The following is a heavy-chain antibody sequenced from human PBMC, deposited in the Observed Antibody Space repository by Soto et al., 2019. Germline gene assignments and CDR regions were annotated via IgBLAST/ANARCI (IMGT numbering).Heavy chain of an antibody. D-gene: IGHD3-9*01. V-gene: IGHV5-51*01. CDR3: ARQQRDDASRKIDC. CDR1: GHSFTSNW. CDR2: INPADSDI. J-gene: IGHJ1*01. Sequence: GESLKISCQGSGHSFTSNWIGWVRQMPGKGLEWMGIINPADSDIKYSPSFQGQVTISADKSIGTAYLQWRSLKASDTAMYYCARQQRDDASRKIDCWGQGTLVTVSS.